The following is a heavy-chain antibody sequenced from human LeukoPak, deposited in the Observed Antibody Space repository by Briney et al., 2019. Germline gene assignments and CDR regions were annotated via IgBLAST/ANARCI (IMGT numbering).Heavy chain of an antibody. V-gene: IGHV4-34*01. CDR1: GGSFSGYY. CDR2: INHSGST. J-gene: IGHJ2*01. D-gene: IGHD3-10*01. Sequence: PSETLSLTCAVYGGSFSGYYWSWIRQPPGKGLEWIGEINHSGSTNYNPSLKSRVTISVDTSKNQFSLKLSSVTAADTAVYYCAGRYYGSGSYRLRYFGLWGRGTLVTVSS. CDR3: AGRYYGSGSYRLRYFGL.